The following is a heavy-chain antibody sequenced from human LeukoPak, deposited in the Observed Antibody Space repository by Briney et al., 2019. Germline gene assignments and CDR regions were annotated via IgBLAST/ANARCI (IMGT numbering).Heavy chain of an antibody. Sequence: GGSLRLSCAASGFTFSNAWMSWVRQAPGKGLEWVSSIAGSSGYISYADSVKGRFTISRDNAKKSLYLQMTSLTAEDTAVYYCARDRGAYCGGDCYLGFDYWGRGTLVTVSS. CDR1: GFTFSNAW. J-gene: IGHJ4*01. V-gene: IGHV3-21*01. CDR3: ARDRGAYCGGDCYLGFDY. D-gene: IGHD2-21*02. CDR2: IAGSSGYI.